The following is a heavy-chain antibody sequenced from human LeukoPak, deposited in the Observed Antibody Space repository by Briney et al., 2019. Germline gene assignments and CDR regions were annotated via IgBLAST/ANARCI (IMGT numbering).Heavy chain of an antibody. CDR1: GYSISSSNW. CDR3: ARLFPAFPVDY. V-gene: IGHV4-28*05. D-gene: IGHD2/OR15-2a*01. Sequence: SETLSLTCAVSGYSISSSNWWGWIRQPPGKGLEWIGYNYYSGSIYYNPSLKSRVTMSVDTSKNQFSLKLSSVTAADTAVYYCARLFPAFPVDYWGQGTLVTVSS. CDR2: NYYSGSI. J-gene: IGHJ4*02.